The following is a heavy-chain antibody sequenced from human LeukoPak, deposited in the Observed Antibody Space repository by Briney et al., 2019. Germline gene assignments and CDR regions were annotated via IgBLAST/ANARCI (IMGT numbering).Heavy chain of an antibody. J-gene: IGHJ6*03. Sequence: NAGGSLRLSCVASGFSFSSYAMSWVRQTPARGLEWIGYIYYSGSTNYNPSLKSRVTISVDTSKNQFSLKLSSVTAADTAVYYCARGTAYCTSTSCSIFYHYYYMDVWGKGTTVTVSS. CDR3: ARGTAYCTSTSCSIFYHYYYMDV. CDR2: IYYSGST. V-gene: IGHV4-59*01. D-gene: IGHD2-2*01. CDR1: GFSFSSYA.